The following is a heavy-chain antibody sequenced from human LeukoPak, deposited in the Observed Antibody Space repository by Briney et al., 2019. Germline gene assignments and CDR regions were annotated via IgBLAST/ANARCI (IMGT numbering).Heavy chain of an antibody. J-gene: IGHJ5*02. CDR1: GGTFSSYA. D-gene: IGHD3-22*01. CDR2: IIPVFGTA. CDR3: ARASALDSSGYWFDP. V-gene: IGHV1-69*05. Sequence: SVKVSCKASGGTFSSYAISWVRQAPGQGLEWMARIIPVFGTANYAQKFKGRVTITTDESTSTAYMELSSLRSEDTAVYYCARASALDSSGYWFDPWGQGTLVTVSS.